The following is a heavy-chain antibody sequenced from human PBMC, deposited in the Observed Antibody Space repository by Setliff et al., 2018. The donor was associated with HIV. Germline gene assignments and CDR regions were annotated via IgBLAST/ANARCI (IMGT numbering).Heavy chain of an antibody. V-gene: IGHV4-39*07. D-gene: IGHD1-7*01. CDR2: VYYSGST. CDR3: ARVSSVIELQGGDYFDS. Sequence: PSETLSLTCTVPGGSISSSGPGYYWGWVRQAPGGGLEWIGSVYYSGSTYYNPSLKSRVTISLDTSKNQLSLRLTSMTGADTAVYYCARVSSVIELQGGDYFDSWGQGLLVTVSS. CDR1: GGSISSSGPGYY. J-gene: IGHJ4*02.